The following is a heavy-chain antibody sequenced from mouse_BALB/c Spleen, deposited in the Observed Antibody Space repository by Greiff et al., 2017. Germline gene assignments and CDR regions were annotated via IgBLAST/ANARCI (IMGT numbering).Heavy chain of an antibody. Sequence: QVQLQQPGAELVKPGAPVKLSCKASGYTFTSYWMNWVKQRPGRGLEWIGRIDPSDSETHYNQKFKDKATLTLDKSSSTAYIQLSSLTSEDSAVYYCARGITTDDGYAMDYWGQGTSVTVSS. J-gene: IGHJ4*01. CDR1: GYTFTSYW. CDR3: ARGITTDDGYAMDY. D-gene: IGHD1-1*01. CDR2: IDPSDSET. V-gene: IGHV1-69*02.